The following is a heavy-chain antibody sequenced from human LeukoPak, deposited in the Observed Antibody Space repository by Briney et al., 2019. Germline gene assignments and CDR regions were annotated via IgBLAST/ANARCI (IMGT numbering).Heavy chain of an antibody. CDR1: GGSISSGGYS. J-gene: IGHJ4*02. CDR2: IYHSGST. V-gene: IGHV4-30-2*01. CDR3: ARGGYDWGSVYYFDY. Sequence: SQTLSLTCAVSGGSISSGGYSWSWIRQPPGKGLEWIGYIYHSGSTYYNPSLKSRVTISVDRSKNQFSLKLSSVTAADTAEYYCARGGYDWGSVYYFDYWGQGTLVTVSS. D-gene: IGHD5-12*01.